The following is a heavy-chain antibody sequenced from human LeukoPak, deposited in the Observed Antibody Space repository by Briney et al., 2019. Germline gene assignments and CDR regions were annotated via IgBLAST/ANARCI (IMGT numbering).Heavy chain of an antibody. V-gene: IGHV4-39*07. Sequence: PSETLSLTCTVSGGSISSSSYYWGWIRQPPGKGLEWIGSIYYSGSTYYNPSLKSRVTISVDTSKNQFSLKLSSVTAADTAVYYCARAYYYGSELDVWGKGTTVTVSS. CDR3: ARAYYYGSELDV. CDR1: GGSISSSSYY. J-gene: IGHJ6*04. CDR2: IYYSGST. D-gene: IGHD3-10*01.